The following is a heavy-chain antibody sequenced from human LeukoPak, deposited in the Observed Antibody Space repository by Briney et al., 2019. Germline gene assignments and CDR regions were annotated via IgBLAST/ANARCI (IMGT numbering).Heavy chain of an antibody. J-gene: IGHJ4*02. CDR1: GFTFSSYA. D-gene: IGHD2-2*01. CDR2: ISYDGSNK. V-gene: IGHV3-30*04. Sequence: PGRSLRLSCAASGFTFSSYAMHWVRQAPGKGLEWVAVISYDGSNKYYTDSVKGRFTISGDNSKNTLYLQMNSLRAEDTAVYYCARSASYCSSASCYYYDYWGQGTLVTVSS. CDR3: ARSASYCSSASCYYYDY.